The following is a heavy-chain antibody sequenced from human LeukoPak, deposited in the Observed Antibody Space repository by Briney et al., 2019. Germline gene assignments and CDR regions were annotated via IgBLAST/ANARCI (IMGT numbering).Heavy chain of an antibody. CDR2: IYTSGST. CDR3: ARKWIQTDAFDI. CDR1: GGSISSYY. Sequence: SETLSLTCTVSGGSISSYYWSWIRQPAGKGLECIGRIYTSGSTIYNPSLKSRVTMSVDTSKNQFSLKLSSVTAADTAVYYCARKWIQTDAFDIWGQGTMVTVSS. D-gene: IGHD5-18*01. V-gene: IGHV4-4*07. J-gene: IGHJ3*02.